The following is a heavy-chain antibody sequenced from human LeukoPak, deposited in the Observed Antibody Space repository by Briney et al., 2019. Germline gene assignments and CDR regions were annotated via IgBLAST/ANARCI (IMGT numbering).Heavy chain of an antibody. CDR2: IYYSGST. CDR1: GGSISSYY. CDR3: ARSGSQWSGPFDI. V-gene: IGHV4-59*01. Sequence: SETLSLTCTASGGSISSYYWSWIRQPPGKGLEWIGYIYYSGSTNYNPSLKSRVTISVDTSKNQFSLKLSSVTAADTAVYYCARSGSQWSGPFDIWGQGTMVTVSS. D-gene: IGHD6-19*01. J-gene: IGHJ3*02.